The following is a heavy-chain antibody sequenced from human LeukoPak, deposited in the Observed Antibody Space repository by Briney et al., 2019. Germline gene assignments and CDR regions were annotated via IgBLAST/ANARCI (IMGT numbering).Heavy chain of an antibody. Sequence: GASVKVSCKASGYTFTGYYMHWVRQAPGQGLEWMGRINPNSGGTNYAQKFQGRVTMTRDTSISTAYMELSRLRSDDTAVYYCARLGRIGSSGLLIDYWGQGTLVTVSS. CDR3: ARLGRIGSSGLLIDY. J-gene: IGHJ4*02. CDR1: GYTFTGYY. CDR2: INPNSGGT. V-gene: IGHV1-2*06. D-gene: IGHD6-19*01.